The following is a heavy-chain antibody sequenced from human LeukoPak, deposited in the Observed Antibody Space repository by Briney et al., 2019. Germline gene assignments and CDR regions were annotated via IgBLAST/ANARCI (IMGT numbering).Heavy chain of an antibody. V-gene: IGHV4-59*01. CDR2: IYYSGST. D-gene: IGHD3-10*01. J-gene: IGHJ4*02. CDR3: ARVQTPSGSGSYSFDY. CDR1: GGSIRSYL. Sequence: SETLSLTRTVSGGSIRSYLWSWIRQPPGKGLEWIGYIYYSGSTNYNPSLKSRVTISVDTSKNQFSLKLSSVTAADTAVYYCARVQTPSGSGSYSFDYWGQGTLVTVSS.